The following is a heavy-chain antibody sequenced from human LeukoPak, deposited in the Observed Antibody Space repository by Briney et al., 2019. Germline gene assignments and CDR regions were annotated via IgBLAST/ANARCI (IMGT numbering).Heavy chain of an antibody. CDR3: AREIVGDPFDY. D-gene: IGHD1-26*01. V-gene: IGHV4-38-2*02. CDR1: GYSISSGYY. J-gene: IGHJ4*02. Sequence: SETLSLTCTVSGYSISSGYYWGWIRQAPGKGLEWIGSIYFTGSTYYNPSLKSRVTLSVDTSKNQFSLKLSSVTAADTAVYYCAREIVGDPFDYWGQGTLVTVSS. CDR2: IYFTGST.